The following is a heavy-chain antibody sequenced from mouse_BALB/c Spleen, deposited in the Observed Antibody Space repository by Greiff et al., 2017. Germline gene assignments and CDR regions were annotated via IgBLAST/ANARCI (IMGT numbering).Heavy chain of an antibody. J-gene: IGHJ1*01. V-gene: IGHV1-7*01. D-gene: IGHD2-14*01. CDR1: GYTFTSYW. Sequence: QVQLQQSGAELAKPGASVKMSCKASGYTFTSYWMHWVKQRPGPGLEWIGYINPSTGYTEYNQKFKDKATLTADKSSSTAYMQLSSLTSEDSAVYYCARTEYRYDGGYFDVWGAGTTVTVSS. CDR2: INPSTGYT. CDR3: ARTEYRYDGGYFDV.